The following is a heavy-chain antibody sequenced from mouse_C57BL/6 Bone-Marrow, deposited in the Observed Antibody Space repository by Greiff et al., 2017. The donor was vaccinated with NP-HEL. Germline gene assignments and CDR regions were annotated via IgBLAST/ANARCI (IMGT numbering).Heavy chain of an antibody. CDR1: GFTFSSYG. CDR3: ARRGSQYYFDY. Sequence: EVQLVESGGDLVKPGGSLQLSCAASGFTFSSYGMSWVRQTPDKRLEWVATISSGGSYTYYPDSVKGRFTISRDNAKNTLYLQMSSLKSEDTAMYYCARRGSQYYFDYWGQGTTLTVSS. V-gene: IGHV5-6*01. CDR2: ISSGGSYT. J-gene: IGHJ2*01. D-gene: IGHD1-1*01.